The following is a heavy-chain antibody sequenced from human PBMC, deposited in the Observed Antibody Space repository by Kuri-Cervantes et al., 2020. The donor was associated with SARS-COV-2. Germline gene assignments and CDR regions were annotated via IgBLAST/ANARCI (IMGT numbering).Heavy chain of an antibody. CDR2: ISGSGDNT. CDR3: ANRGALSGSYYYYYYYYMDV. Sequence: GESLKISCAVSGFTFSSFSMNWVRQAPGKGLEWVSGISGSGDNTYYADSVKGRFTISRDNSKKTLYLQMNSLRAEDTAVYYCANRGALSGSYYYYYYYYMDVWGKGTTVTVSS. J-gene: IGHJ6*03. D-gene: IGHD1-26*01. V-gene: IGHV3-23*01. CDR1: GFTFSSFS.